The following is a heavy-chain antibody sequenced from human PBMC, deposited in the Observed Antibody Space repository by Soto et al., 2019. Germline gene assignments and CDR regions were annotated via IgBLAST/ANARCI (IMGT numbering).Heavy chain of an antibody. CDR3: GGIVQPRYYYGMDV. CDR1: GYTFSGHA. Sequence: ASVKVSCKTSGYTFSGHAIHWLRQAPGQRPEWLGWINAGNSKTYYSEKFEGRVTITADAATSTAYMELSSLRSEDTAVYYCGGIVQPRYYYGMDVWGQGTTVTVSS. V-gene: IGHV1-3*01. J-gene: IGHJ6*02. CDR2: INAGNSKT. D-gene: IGHD3-16*01.